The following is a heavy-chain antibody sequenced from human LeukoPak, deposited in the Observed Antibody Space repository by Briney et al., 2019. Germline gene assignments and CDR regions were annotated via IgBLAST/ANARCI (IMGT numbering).Heavy chain of an antibody. CDR2: IYPGDSDT. J-gene: IGHJ6*02. Sequence: GESLKISCKGSGYSFTSYWIGWVRQMPGKGLEWMGIIYPGDSDTRYSPSFQGQVTISADKSISTAYLQWSSLKASDTAMYYCARQRWLVHYYYYGMDVWGQGTTVTVSS. CDR1: GYSFTSYW. CDR3: ARQRWLVHYYYYGMDV. D-gene: IGHD6-19*01. V-gene: IGHV5-51*01.